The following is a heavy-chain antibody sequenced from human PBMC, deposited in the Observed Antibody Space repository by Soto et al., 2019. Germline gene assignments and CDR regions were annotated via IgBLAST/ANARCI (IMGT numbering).Heavy chain of an antibody. CDR1: GASISNYY. J-gene: IGHJ4*02. CDR3: AGESRSELGTVEY. D-gene: IGHD1-1*01. Sequence: QVRLQESGPGLVKPSETLSLTCTVSGASISNYYWSWIRQPAGKGLECLGRIYASGTTTYNPSLRSRVTMSVDTSKNQFSLNLNSATAADTAVYYCAGESRSELGTVEYWGQGTLVTVSS. V-gene: IGHV4-4*07. CDR2: IYASGTT.